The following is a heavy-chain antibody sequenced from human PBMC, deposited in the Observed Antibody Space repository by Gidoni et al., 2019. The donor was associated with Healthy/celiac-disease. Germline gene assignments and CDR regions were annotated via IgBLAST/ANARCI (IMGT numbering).Heavy chain of an antibody. CDR2: IWYDGSNK. J-gene: IGHJ3*02. Sequence: QVQLVESGGGVVQPGRSLRLSCAASGFTFSSYGMHWVRQAPGKGLEWVAVIWYDGSNKYYEDSVKGRVTISRDNSKNTLYLQMNSLRAEDTAVYYCARGRGYCSSTSCYLLDAFDIWGQGTMVTVSS. CDR1: GFTFSSYG. V-gene: IGHV3-33*01. D-gene: IGHD2-2*01. CDR3: ARGRGYCSSTSCYLLDAFDI.